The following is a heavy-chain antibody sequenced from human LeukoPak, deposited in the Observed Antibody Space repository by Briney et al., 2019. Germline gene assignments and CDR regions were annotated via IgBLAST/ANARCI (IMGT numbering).Heavy chain of an antibody. V-gene: IGHV3-66*01. CDR3: ARSHSSSWLYYFEY. CDR2: IYSGGST. Sequence: GGSLRLSCAASGFTVSSNYMSCVRQAPGKGLEWVSVIYSGGSTQYADSVKGRFTISRDNSKKTLYLQMDSLRAEDTAVYYCARSHSSSWLYYFEYWGQGTLVTVSS. D-gene: IGHD6-13*01. CDR1: GFTVSSNY. J-gene: IGHJ4*02.